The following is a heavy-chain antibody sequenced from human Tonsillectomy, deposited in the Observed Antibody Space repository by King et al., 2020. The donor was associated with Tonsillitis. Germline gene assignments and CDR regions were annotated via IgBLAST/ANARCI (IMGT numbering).Heavy chain of an antibody. J-gene: IGHJ4*02. D-gene: IGHD6-13*01. CDR2: IHYRGST. V-gene: IGHV4-59*13. CDR1: GGSITSYY. CDR3: ARAIAAAGGTVDY. Sequence: QLQESGPGLVKPSETLSLTCTVSGGSITSYYWSWIRQPPGKGLEWIGYIHYRGSTNYHPSLKSRVTISVDTSKNQFSLKLNSLTAADTAVYYCARAIAAAGGTVDYWGQGTLVAVSS.